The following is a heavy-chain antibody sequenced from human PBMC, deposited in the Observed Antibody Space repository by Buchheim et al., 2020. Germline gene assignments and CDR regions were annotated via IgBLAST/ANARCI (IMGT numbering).Heavy chain of an antibody. Sequence: EVQLVESGGGLVQPGGSLRLSCEGSGFTFSSYWMSWVRQAPGKGPEWVANINQDGSAKYYVDSVKGRFTISRANTKNSLYLQMGSLSADDTAVYYCARNERWGQGTL. J-gene: IGHJ4*02. CDR1: GFTFSSYW. CDR2: INQDGSAK. CDR3: ARNER. V-gene: IGHV3-7*01. D-gene: IGHD1-1*01.